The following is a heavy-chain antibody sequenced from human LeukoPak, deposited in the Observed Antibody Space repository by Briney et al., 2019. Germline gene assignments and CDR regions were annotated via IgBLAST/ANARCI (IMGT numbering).Heavy chain of an antibody. CDR2: INHSGSS. D-gene: IGHD5-12*01. CDR1: GGSFSGYY. Sequence: SETLSLTCAVYGGSFSGYYGRWIRQPPGKGRECIGEINHSGSSNYNPSLKSRVTISVDTSKNQFSLKLSSVTAADTAVYYCASIVATIRGGDYWGQGTLVTVSS. J-gene: IGHJ4*02. V-gene: IGHV4-34*01. CDR3: ASIVATIRGGDY.